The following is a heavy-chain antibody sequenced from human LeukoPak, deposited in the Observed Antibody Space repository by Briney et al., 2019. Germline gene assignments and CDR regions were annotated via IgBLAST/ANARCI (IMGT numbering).Heavy chain of an antibody. Sequence: TSGESLKISCKGSGYRFTNYWIGWVRQMPGKGLEYMGIIFPDDSDTRYSPSFQGQVTISADKSINTAYLQWSSLKASDTAMYYCARKVRPRPFDIWGQGTMVTASS. CDR1: GYRFTNYW. CDR3: ARKVRPRPFDI. J-gene: IGHJ3*02. CDR2: IFPDDSDT. V-gene: IGHV5-51*01.